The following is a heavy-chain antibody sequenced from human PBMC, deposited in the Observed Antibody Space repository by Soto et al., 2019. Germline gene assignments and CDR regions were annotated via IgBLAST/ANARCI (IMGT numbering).Heavy chain of an antibody. CDR3: ARERPPTYYDFWSGYYPYYYYGMDV. CDR1: GFTFSSYW. V-gene: IGHV3-74*01. CDR2: INSDGSST. J-gene: IGHJ6*02. Sequence: PGGSLRLSCAASGFTFSSYWMHWVRQAPGKGLVWVSRINSDGSSTSYADSVKGRFTISRDNAKNTLYLQMNSLRAEDTAVYYCARERPPTYYDFWSGYYPYYYYGMDVWGQGTTVTVSS. D-gene: IGHD3-3*01.